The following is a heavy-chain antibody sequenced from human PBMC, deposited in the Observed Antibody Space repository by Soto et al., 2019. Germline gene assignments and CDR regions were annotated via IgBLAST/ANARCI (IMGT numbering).Heavy chain of an antibody. CDR3: AIDLLYGDQDY. J-gene: IGHJ4*02. D-gene: IGHD4-17*01. CDR1: GGSISSGDYY. V-gene: IGHV4-30-4*01. Sequence: QVQLQESGPGLVKPSQTLSLTCTVSGGSISSGDYYWSWIRQPPGKGLEWIGYIYYSGSTYYNPSLKCRVTISVDTSKNQFSRKLRSVTAADTAVYSCAIDLLYGDQDYWGQGTPVTVSS. CDR2: IYYSGST.